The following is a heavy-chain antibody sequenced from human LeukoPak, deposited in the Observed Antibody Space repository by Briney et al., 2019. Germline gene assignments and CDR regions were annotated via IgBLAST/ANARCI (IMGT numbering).Heavy chain of an antibody. J-gene: IGHJ4*02. CDR1: GYILTSYY. V-gene: IGHV1-46*01. D-gene: IGHD2-2*01. CDR3: ARDPVAAAKQGPDY. Sequence: GASVKVSCKASGYILTSYYMHWVRQAPGQGPEWMGIINPSGGSTRYAQKFQGRVTMTRDTSTSTVYMDLSSLRSDDTAVYYCARDPVAAAKQGPDYWGQGTLVTVSS. CDR2: INPSGGST.